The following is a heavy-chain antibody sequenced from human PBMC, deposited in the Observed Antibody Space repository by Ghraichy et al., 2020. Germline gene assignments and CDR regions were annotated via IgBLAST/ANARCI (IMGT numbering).Heavy chain of an antibody. CDR1: GFTFSNFD. CDR2: ISGDGGSNK. Sequence: GGSLRLSCASSGFTFSNFDINWVRQSPGRGLEWVSTISGDGGSNKYSADSVTGRFTISRDDSRNTVYLQMNSLRVDDTAVYYCARGEGRSPLTSFAYWGQGALVTVSS. V-gene: IGHV3-23*01. D-gene: IGHD3-10*01. J-gene: IGHJ4*02. CDR3: ARGEGRSPLTSFAY.